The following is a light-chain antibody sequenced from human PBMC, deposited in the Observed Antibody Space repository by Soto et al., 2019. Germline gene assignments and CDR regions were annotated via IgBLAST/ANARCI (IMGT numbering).Light chain of an antibody. CDR2: GAS. CDR1: QVFGSRY. J-gene: IGKJ2*01. Sequence: EIVMTQSPGTLSLSPGERATISCRASQVFGSRYLAWYHQKSGQAPRLLIYGASSRATGIPDRFRGSGSGTYFSLTISRLAPEDFAVYYCQQFGTSIPHTFGQGTKLEIK. CDR3: QQFGTSIPHT. V-gene: IGKV3-20*01.